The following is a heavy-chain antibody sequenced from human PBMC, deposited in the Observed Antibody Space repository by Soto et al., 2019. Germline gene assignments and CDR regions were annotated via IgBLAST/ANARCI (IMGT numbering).Heavy chain of an antibody. CDR2: IDYSGTA. D-gene: IGHD6-6*01. J-gene: IGHJ4*02. CDR1: GGSLNSYY. Sequence: ETLSLTCTVSGGSLNSYYWSWIRQPPGKGLEWIGSIDYSGTANFNPSLKSRVATSVDPSRRQFSLKLNSVTTADTAVYFCARDDFPRYSSSSRGFDSWGPGTLVTVSS. CDR3: ARDDFPRYSSSSRGFDS. V-gene: IGHV4-59*01.